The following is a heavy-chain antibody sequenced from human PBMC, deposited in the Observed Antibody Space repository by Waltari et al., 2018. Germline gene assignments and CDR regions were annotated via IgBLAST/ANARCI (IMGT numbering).Heavy chain of an antibody. J-gene: IGHJ6*02. Sequence: QVQLVESGGGVVQPGRSLRLSCAASGFTFSSYGMHWVRPAPGKGLEWVAVIWYDGSNKYYADSVKGRFTISRDNSKNTLYLQMNSLRAEDTAVYYCARESYDFWTGGMDVWGQGTTVTVSS. CDR2: IWYDGSNK. CDR1: GFTFSSYG. V-gene: IGHV3-33*01. D-gene: IGHD3-3*01. CDR3: ARESYDFWTGGMDV.